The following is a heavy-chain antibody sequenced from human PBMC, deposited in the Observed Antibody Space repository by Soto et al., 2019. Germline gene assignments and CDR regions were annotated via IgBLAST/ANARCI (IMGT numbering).Heavy chain of an antibody. V-gene: IGHV1-46*01. D-gene: IGHD5-18*01. J-gene: IGHJ4*02. CDR1: GYTFTSYY. Sequence: GASVKVSCKASGYTFTSYYMHWVRQAPGQGLGWMGIINPSGGRTSYAQKFQGRVTMTRDTSTSTVYMGLSSLRSEDTAVYYCARGSADTAMVTGFVFFDYWGQGTLVTVSS. CDR3: ARGSADTAMVTGFVFFDY. CDR2: INPSGGRT.